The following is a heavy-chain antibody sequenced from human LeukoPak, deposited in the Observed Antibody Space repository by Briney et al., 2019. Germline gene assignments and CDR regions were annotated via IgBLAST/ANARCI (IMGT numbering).Heavy chain of an antibody. CDR2: INHSGST. D-gene: IGHD1-26*01. CDR1: GGSFSSYY. V-gene: IGHV4-34*01. CDR3: ARRAQVRELRPNYYYYYMDV. Sequence: PSETLSLTCAVYGGSFSSYYWSWIRQPPGEGREWIGEINHSGSTNYNPPLKGRVTIPEETSKKHFPLKLSSVTAPHAAVYFFARRAQVRELRPNYYYYYMDVWGKGTTVTVSS. J-gene: IGHJ6*03.